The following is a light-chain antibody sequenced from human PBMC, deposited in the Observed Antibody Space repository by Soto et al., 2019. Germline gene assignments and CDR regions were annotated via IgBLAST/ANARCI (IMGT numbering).Light chain of an antibody. CDR2: EVS. V-gene: IGLV2-14*03. CDR3: SSYTSSSTRV. J-gene: IGLJ1*01. CDR1: SSDVGAYDY. Sequence: QSALTQPASVSGSPGQSITISCTGTSSDVGAYDYVSWYQQQPDKAPKLMIYEVSNRPSGVSSRFSGSKSVNTATLTISGLQAEDEADYYCSSYTSSSTRVFGTGTKVTVL.